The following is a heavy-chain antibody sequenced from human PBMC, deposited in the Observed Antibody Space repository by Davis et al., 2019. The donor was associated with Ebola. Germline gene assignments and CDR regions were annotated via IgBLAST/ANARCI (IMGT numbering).Heavy chain of an antibody. CDR2: INPNSGGT. V-gene: IGHV1-2*06. Sequence: ASVKVSCKASGYTFTNYYMHWVRQAPGQGLEWMGRINPNSGGTNYAQKFQGRVTMTTDTSTSTAYMELRSLRSDDTAVYYCARDLTYYYDSSGYSRKHLYFDYWGQGTLVTVSS. D-gene: IGHD3-22*01. CDR3: ARDLTYYYDSSGYSRKHLYFDY. CDR1: GYTFTNYY. J-gene: IGHJ4*02.